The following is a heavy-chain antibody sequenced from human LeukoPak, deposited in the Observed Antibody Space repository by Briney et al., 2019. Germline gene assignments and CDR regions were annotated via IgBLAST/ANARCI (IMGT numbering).Heavy chain of an antibody. D-gene: IGHD3-22*01. J-gene: IGHJ2*01. V-gene: IGHV1-24*01. Sequence: ASVKVSCKVSGYTLTELSMHWVRQAPVKGLEWMGGFDPEDGETIYAQKFQGRVTMTEDTSTDTAYMELSSLRSEDTAVYYCATHFSYYYDSSGYYFRYWYFDLWGRGTLVTVSS. CDR2: FDPEDGET. CDR1: GYTLTELS. CDR3: ATHFSYYYDSSGYYFRYWYFDL.